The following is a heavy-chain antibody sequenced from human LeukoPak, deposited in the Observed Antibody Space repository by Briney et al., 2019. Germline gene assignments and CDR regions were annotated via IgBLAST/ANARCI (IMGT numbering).Heavy chain of an antibody. Sequence: SVKVSCKASGGTFSSYAISLVRQAPGQGLEWMGGIIPIFGTANYAQKFQGRVTITADESTSTAYMELSSLRSEDTAVYYCGRDQGSCCYFFDCWGQGTLVSVSS. CDR1: GGTFSSYA. D-gene: IGHD2-15*01. CDR2: IIPIFGTA. V-gene: IGHV1-69*13. CDR3: GRDQGSCCYFFDC. J-gene: IGHJ4*02.